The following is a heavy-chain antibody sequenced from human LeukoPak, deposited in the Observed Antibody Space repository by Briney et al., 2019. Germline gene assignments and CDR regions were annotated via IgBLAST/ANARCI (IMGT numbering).Heavy chain of an antibody. Sequence: SETLSLTCTVSGGSISSYYWSWIRQPPGKGLEWIGYIYNSGGTNYNPSLKSRVTISVDTSKNQFSLNLTSVTVADTAVYFCAGHIMVVAARGRGAFDIWGQGTMVTVS. V-gene: IGHV4-59*08. D-gene: IGHD3-22*01. CDR2: IYNSGGT. J-gene: IGHJ3*02. CDR1: GGSISSYY. CDR3: AGHIMVVAARGRGAFDI.